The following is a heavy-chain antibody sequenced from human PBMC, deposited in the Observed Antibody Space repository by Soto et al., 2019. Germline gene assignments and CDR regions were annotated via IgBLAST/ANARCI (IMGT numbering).Heavy chain of an antibody. D-gene: IGHD3-22*01. CDR2: IYYSGST. CDR3: ARPKLPNYYDSSGSPGGYWYFDL. V-gene: IGHV4-39*01. CDR1: GGSISSSSYY. Sequence: QLQLQESGPGLVKPSETLSLTCTVSGGSISSSSYYWGWIRQPPGKGLEWIGSIYYSGSTYYNPSLKSRVTISVDTSKTPFSLKLSSVTAADTAVYYCARPKLPNYYDSSGSPGGYWYFDLWGRGTLVTVSS. J-gene: IGHJ2*01.